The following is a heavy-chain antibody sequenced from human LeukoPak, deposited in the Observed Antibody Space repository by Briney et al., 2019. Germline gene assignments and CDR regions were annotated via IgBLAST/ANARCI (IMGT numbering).Heavy chain of an antibody. CDR2: ISGSGGST. Sequence: GGSLRLPCEASGFTLSSYAMSWVRQAPGKGLEWVSAISGSGGSTYYADSVKGRFTISRDNSKNTLYLQMNSLRAEDTAVYYCARGSQIDYWGQGTLVTVSS. CDR1: GFTLSSYA. CDR3: ARGSQIDY. J-gene: IGHJ4*02. V-gene: IGHV3-23*01.